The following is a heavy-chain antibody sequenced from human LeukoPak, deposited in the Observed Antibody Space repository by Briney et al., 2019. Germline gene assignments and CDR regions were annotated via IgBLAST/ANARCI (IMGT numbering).Heavy chain of an antibody. V-gene: IGHV3-21*01. CDR3: AREDNDGLVDC. Sequence: GGSLRLSCAASGFTFSSYSMNWVRQAPGKGLEWVSSISSSSSYIYYADSVKGRFTISRDNAKNSLYLQMNSLRAEDTAVYYCAREDNDGLVDCWGQGTLVTVSS. CDR2: ISSSSSYI. D-gene: IGHD1-1*01. J-gene: IGHJ4*02. CDR1: GFTFSSYS.